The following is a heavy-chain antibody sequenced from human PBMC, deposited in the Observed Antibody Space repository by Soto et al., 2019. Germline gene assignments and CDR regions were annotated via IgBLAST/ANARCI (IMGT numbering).Heavy chain of an antibody. D-gene: IGHD1-7*01. J-gene: IGHJ6*02. CDR2: INPNSGGT. CDR3: AREPLELSVYYGMDV. CDR1: GYTFTGYY. V-gene: IGHV1-2*04. Sequence: ASVKLSCKASGYTFTGYYMHWVRQAPGQGLEWMGWINPNSGGTNYAQKFQGWVTMTRDTSISTAYMELSRLRSDDTAVYYCAREPLELSVYYGMDVWGQGTTVTVSS.